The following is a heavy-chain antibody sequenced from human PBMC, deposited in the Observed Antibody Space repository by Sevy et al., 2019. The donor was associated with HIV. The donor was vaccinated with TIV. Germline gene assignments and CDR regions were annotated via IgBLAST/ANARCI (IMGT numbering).Heavy chain of an antibody. D-gene: IGHD3-10*01. CDR2: MNPNSGNT. J-gene: IGHJ4*02. CDR3: ARGFGEFGSGSYYKGL. Sequence: ASVKVSCKASGYTFTSYDINWVRQATGQGLEWMGWMNPNSGNTGYAQKFQGRVTMTRNTSISTAYMELSSLRSEDTAVYYCARGFGEFGSGSYYKGLWGQGTVVTVSS. CDR1: GYTFTSYD. V-gene: IGHV1-8*01.